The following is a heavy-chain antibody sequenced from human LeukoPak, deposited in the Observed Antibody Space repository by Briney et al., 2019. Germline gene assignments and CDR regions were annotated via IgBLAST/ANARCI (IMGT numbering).Heavy chain of an antibody. J-gene: IGHJ6*03. V-gene: IGHV4-61*01. CDR2: IYYSGST. CDR1: GGSISSSSYY. CDR3: ARDRGSYSYYYYMDV. Sequence: PSETLSLTCTVSGGSISSSSYYWGWIRQPPGKGLEWIGYIYYSGSTNYNPSLKSRVTISVDTSKNQFSLKLSSVTAADTAVYYCARDRGSYSYYYYMDVWGKGTTVTVSS. D-gene: IGHD1-26*01.